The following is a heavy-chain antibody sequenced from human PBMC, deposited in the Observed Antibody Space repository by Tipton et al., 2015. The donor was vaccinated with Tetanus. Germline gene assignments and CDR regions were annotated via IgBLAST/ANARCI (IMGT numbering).Heavy chain of an antibody. D-gene: IGHD5-12*01. J-gene: IGHJ6*02. V-gene: IGHV3-9*01. CDR2: ISWDSGSI. CDR1: GFTIEDYA. Sequence: SLRLSCAASGFTIEDYAMHWVRQAPGKGLEWVSSISWDSGSIVYADSVKGRFSISRDNAENSLYLQMNSLRAEDTAVYYCARENGGYDYYYYYGMDVWGQGTTVTVSS. CDR3: ARENGGYDYYYYYGMDV.